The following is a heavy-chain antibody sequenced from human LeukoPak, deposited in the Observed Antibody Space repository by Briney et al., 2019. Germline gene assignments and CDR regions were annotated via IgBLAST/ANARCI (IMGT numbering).Heavy chain of an antibody. CDR3: ARHTYCSSTSCYEMDV. CDR2: IYPGDSDT. D-gene: IGHD2-2*01. CDR1: GYSFTSYW. Sequence: GESLKISCKGSGYSFTSYWIGWVRQMPGKGLEWMGIIYPGDSDTRYSPSFQGQVTISADKSISTAYLQWSSLKASDTAMYYCARHTYCSSTSCYEMDVWGQGTTVTVSS. J-gene: IGHJ6*02. V-gene: IGHV5-51*01.